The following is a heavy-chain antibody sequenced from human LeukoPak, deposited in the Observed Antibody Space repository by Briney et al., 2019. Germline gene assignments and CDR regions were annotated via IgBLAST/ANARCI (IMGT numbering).Heavy chain of an antibody. V-gene: IGHV4-61*02. Sequence: SETLSLTCTVSGGSISSGSYCWGWIRQPAGKGLEWIERIYTSGRTNYNPSLKSRVTISVDTSKNQFSLRLSSVTAADTAVYYCARGQIAVAGIFDYWGQGTLVTVSS. CDR2: IYTSGRT. J-gene: IGHJ4*02. CDR1: GGSISSGSYC. D-gene: IGHD6-19*01. CDR3: ARGQIAVAGIFDY.